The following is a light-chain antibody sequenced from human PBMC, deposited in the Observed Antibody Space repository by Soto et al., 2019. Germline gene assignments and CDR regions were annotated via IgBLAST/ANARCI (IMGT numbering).Light chain of an antibody. V-gene: IGLV2-14*01. CDR3: SSYTNINTRACV. Sequence: QSALTQPASVSGSPGQPITISCTGTSSDVGSFDSVAWYQHNPGKAPKLMIYDVSNRPSGVSSRFSGSKSGNTASLSISGLQTEDEANYYCSSYTNINTRACVFGTGTKVTVL. CDR2: DVS. CDR1: SSDVGSFDS. J-gene: IGLJ1*01.